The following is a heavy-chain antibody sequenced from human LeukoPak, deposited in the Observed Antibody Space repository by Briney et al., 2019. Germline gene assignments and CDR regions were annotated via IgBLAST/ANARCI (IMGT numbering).Heavy chain of an antibody. CDR1: GFTFSSYA. J-gene: IGHJ4*02. V-gene: IGHV3-7*01. CDR3: ARTVYDFRSGYYFDY. Sequence: GGSLRLSCAASGFTFSSYAMHWVRQAPGKGLEWVANIKQDGSEKYYVDSVKGRFTISRDNAKNSLYLQMDSLRAEDTAVYYCARTVYDFRSGYYFDYWGQGTLVTVSS. CDR2: IKQDGSEK. D-gene: IGHD3-3*01.